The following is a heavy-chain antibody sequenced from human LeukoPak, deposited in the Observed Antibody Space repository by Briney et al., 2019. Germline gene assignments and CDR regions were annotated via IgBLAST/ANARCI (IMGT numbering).Heavy chain of an antibody. CDR2: ISCSGGST. D-gene: IGHD3-16*02. J-gene: IGHJ4*02. CDR3: AKDGGSHGRLRLGQLACPRY. Sequence: PGGSLRLSCAASGFTFSSYAMSGVRQAPGKGLEWVSDISCSGGSTYYADSVKGRFTISRDNPKNTLYLQMNSLRAEDTAVYYCAKDGGSHGRLRLGQLACPRYWGQRTLVTVSS. V-gene: IGHV3-23*01. CDR1: GFTFSSYA.